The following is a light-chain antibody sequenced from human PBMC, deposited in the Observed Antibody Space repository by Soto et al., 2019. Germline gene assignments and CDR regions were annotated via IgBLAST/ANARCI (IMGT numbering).Light chain of an antibody. CDR2: EVS. CDR3: ISYTTSSTMI. CDR1: SSDVGGYNY. V-gene: IGLV2-14*01. Sequence: QSALTQPASVSGSPGQSITISCTGTSSDVGGYNYVSWYQQHPGKAPKLMIYEVSDRPSGVSNRFSGSKSGDTASLTISGLQAEDEASYFCISYTTSSTMIFGGGTKLTVL. J-gene: IGLJ2*01.